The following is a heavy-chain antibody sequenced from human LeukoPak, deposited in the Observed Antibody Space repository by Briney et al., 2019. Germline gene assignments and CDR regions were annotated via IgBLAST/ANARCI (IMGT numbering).Heavy chain of an antibody. CDR2: ISSSGSTI. CDR3: AREYGDYVWGSYRLGGAFDI. Sequence: GGSLRLSCAVSGFTFSSYTINWVRQAPGKGLEWVSYISSSGSTIYYADSVKGRFTISRDNAKNSLYLQMNSLRAEDTAVYYCAREYGDYVWGSYRLGGAFDIWGQGTMVTVSS. CDR1: GFTFSSYT. V-gene: IGHV3-48*04. J-gene: IGHJ3*02. D-gene: IGHD3-16*02.